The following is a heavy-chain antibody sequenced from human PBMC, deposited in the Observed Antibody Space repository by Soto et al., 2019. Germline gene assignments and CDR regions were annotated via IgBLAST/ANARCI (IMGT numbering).Heavy chain of an antibody. CDR3: ARLGPLWHYYYYYYMDV. Sequence: PGESLKISCKGSGYSFTSYWIGWVRQMPGKGLEWMGIIYPGDSDTRYSPSFQGQVTISADKSISTAYLQWSSLKASDTAMYYCARLGPLWHYYYYYYMDVWGKGTTVTVSS. V-gene: IGHV5-51*01. CDR2: IYPGDSDT. CDR1: GYSFTSYW. J-gene: IGHJ6*03.